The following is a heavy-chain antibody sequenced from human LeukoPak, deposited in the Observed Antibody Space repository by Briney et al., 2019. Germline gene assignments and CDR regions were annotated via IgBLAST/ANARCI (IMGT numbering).Heavy chain of an antibody. CDR3: ASSLTFSTTAYYYYGMDV. V-gene: IGHV1-69*13. D-gene: IGHD3-3*02. CDR1: GGTFSSYA. CDR2: IIPIFGTA. J-gene: IGHJ6*02. Sequence: ASVKVSCTASGGTFSSYAISWVRQAPGQGLEWMGGIIPIFGTANYAQKFQGRVTITADESTSTAYMELSSLRSEDTAVYYCASSLTFSTTAYYYYGMDVWGQGTTVTVSS.